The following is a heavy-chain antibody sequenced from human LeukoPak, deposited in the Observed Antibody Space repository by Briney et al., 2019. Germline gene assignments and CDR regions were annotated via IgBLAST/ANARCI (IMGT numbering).Heavy chain of an antibody. Sequence: SVKVSCKASGGTFSSYAISWVRQAPGQGLEWMGGIIPIFGTANYAQKFQGRVTITTDESTSTAYMELSSLRSEDTAVYYCARSPEVVPAAFRDAFDIWGQGTMVTVSS. CDR2: IIPIFGTA. CDR1: GGTFSSYA. V-gene: IGHV1-69*05. CDR3: ARSPEVVPAAFRDAFDI. D-gene: IGHD2-2*01. J-gene: IGHJ3*02.